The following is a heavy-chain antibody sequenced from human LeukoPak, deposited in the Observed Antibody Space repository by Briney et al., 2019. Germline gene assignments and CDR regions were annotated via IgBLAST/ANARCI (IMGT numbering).Heavy chain of an antibody. CDR3: ARGSYGGNSGTGFDP. CDR2: TNPNSGNT. Sequence: GASVKVSCKASGDTFTSYDINWVRQATGQGLEWMGWTNPNSGNTGYAQKFQGRVTMTRNTSISTAYMELSSLRSEDTAVYYCARGSYGGNSGTGFDPWGQGTLVTVSS. D-gene: IGHD4-23*01. CDR1: GDTFTSYD. J-gene: IGHJ5*02. V-gene: IGHV1-8*01.